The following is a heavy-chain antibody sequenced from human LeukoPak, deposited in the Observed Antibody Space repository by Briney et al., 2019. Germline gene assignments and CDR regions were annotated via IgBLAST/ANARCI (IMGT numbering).Heavy chain of an antibody. Sequence: PGGSLRLSCAASGFTFSSYEINWVRQAPGKGLEWVSYISSSGTTIYYADSVKGRFTISRDNAKNSLYLQMNSLRAEDTGVYYCARGVFVEAVAGSYWGQGTLVTVSS. CDR2: ISSSGTTI. CDR3: ARGVFVEAVAGSY. D-gene: IGHD6-19*01. V-gene: IGHV3-48*03. CDR1: GFTFSSYE. J-gene: IGHJ4*02.